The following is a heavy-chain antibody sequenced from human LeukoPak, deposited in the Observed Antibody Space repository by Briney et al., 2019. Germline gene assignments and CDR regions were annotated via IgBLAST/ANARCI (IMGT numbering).Heavy chain of an antibody. V-gene: IGHV3-7*01. CDR1: GLIFRSYW. D-gene: IGHD5-24*01. CDR3: ARERDGRFFDY. CDR2: INQDGSEK. J-gene: IGHJ4*02. Sequence: GGSLRLSCEVSGLIFRSYWMGWVRQAPGKGLEWVANINQDGSEKYFVVSVRGRFTISRDNAKNSLHLQMNTLRAEDTAVYYCARERDGRFFDYWGQGTLVTVSS.